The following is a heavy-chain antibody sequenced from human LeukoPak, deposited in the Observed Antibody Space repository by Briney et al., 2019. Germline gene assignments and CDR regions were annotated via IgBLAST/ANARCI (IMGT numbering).Heavy chain of an antibody. Sequence: ASVKVSCKASGYTFTSYDINWVRQATGQGLEWMGWMNPNSGNTGYAQKFQGRVTMTRNTSISTAYMELSSLRSEDTAVYYCARGGTYQPLLGYWGQGTLVTVSS. D-gene: IGHD2-2*01. CDR1: GYTFTSYD. CDR3: ARGGTYQPLLGY. V-gene: IGHV1-8*01. J-gene: IGHJ4*02. CDR2: MNPNSGNT.